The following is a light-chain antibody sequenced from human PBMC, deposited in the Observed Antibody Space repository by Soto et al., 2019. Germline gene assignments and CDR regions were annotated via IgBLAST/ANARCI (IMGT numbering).Light chain of an antibody. V-gene: IGKV3-20*01. J-gene: IGKJ2*01. CDR1: QSVNSNY. CDR3: QKYGTSPPT. CDR2: GAS. Sequence: EIVLTQSPGTLSLSPGERATLSCRASQSVNSNYLAWYQQKPGQVPRPLIYGASIRAAGVPDRLSGSGSGADFPLTISRLEPGDYAVYYCQKYGTSPPTLGQGTKLETK.